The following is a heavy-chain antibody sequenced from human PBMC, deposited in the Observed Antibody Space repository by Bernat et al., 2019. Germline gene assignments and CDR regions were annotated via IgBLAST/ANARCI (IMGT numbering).Heavy chain of an antibody. CDR2: ISGSGGST. D-gene: IGHD3-3*01. CDR1: GFTFSSYA. CDR3: AKALYYDFWSGHFDY. Sequence: EVQLLESGGGLVQPGGSLRLSCAASGFTFSSYAMSWVRQAPGKGLEWVSAISGSGGSTYYAGSVKGRFTISRDNSKNTLYLQMNSLRAEDTAVYYCAKALYYDFWSGHFDYWGQGTLVTVSS. J-gene: IGHJ4*02. V-gene: IGHV3-23*01.